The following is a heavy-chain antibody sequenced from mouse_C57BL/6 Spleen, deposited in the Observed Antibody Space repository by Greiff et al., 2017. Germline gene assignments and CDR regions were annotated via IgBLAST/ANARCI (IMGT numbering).Heavy chain of an antibody. CDR1: GFNIKDDY. Sequence: VQLQQSGAELVRPGASVKLSCTASGFNIKDDYMHWVKQRPEQGLEWIGWIDPENGDTEYASKFQGKATITADPSSNTAYLQLSSLTSEDTAVYYCTTGGDDLDYWGQGTTLTVSS. J-gene: IGHJ2*01. D-gene: IGHD2-3*01. CDR3: TTGGDDLDY. CDR2: IDPENGDT. V-gene: IGHV14-4*01.